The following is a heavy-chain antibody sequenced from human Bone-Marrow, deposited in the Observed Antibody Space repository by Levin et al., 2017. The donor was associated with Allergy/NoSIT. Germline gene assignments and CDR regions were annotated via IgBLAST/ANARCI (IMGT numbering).Heavy chain of an antibody. CDR3: ARLRRTNYWYFDL. CDR2: IYYSGTT. V-gene: IGHV4-39*02. D-gene: IGHD2-8*01. CDR1: GGSMSSSSYF. Sequence: SETLSLTCTVSGGSMSSSSYFWAWVRQPPGKGLEWIGMIYYSGTTYYNPSLKSRVTLSVDTSKNHFSLQLTSVTAADTTMYFCARLRRTNYWYFDLWGRGTLVTVSS. J-gene: IGHJ2*01.